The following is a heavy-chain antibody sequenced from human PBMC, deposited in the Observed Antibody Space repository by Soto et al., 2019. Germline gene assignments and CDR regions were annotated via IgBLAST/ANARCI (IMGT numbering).Heavy chain of an antibody. CDR2: IIPIFGTA. CDR3: ARGGYYDSSGYYTRRAWFDP. J-gene: IGHJ5*02. D-gene: IGHD3-22*01. CDR1: GGIFSSYA. Sequence: ASVKVSCKASGGIFSSYAISWVRQAPGQGLEWMGGIIPIFGTANYAQKFQGRVTITADESTSTAYMELSSLGSEDTAVYYCARGGYYDSSGYYTRRAWFDPWGQGTLVTVSS. V-gene: IGHV1-69*13.